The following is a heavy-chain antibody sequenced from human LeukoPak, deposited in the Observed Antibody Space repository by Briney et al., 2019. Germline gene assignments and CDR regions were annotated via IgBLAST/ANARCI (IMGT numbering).Heavy chain of an antibody. CDR2: INSDGSST. J-gene: IGHJ6*02. Sequence: GGSLRLSCAASGFTFSSYWMHWVRQAPGKGLVWVSRINSDGSSTSYADSVKGRFTISRDNAKNTLYLQMSSLRAEDTAVYYCARVWSDYSLYYYYGMDVWGQGTTVTVSS. D-gene: IGHD3-3*01. CDR1: GFTFSSYW. CDR3: ARVWSDYSLYYYYGMDV. V-gene: IGHV3-74*01.